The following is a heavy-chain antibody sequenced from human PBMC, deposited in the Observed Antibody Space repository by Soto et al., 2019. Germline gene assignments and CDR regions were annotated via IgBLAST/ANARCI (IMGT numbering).Heavy chain of an antibody. Sequence: SETLSLTCAVSGGSFSDYFCSWIRQPPGKGLEWIGEIHPDGSNNYNPSLMSRVTISMDTSKKQFSLELRSVTAADTAVYYCARGRDTYKTGNAWGQGTLVTVSS. D-gene: IGHD1-1*01. CDR1: GGSFSDYF. J-gene: IGHJ5*02. V-gene: IGHV4-34*01. CDR3: ARGRDTYKTGNA. CDR2: IHPDGSN.